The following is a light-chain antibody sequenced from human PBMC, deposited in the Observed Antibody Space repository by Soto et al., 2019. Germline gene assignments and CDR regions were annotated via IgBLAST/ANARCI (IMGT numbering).Light chain of an antibody. CDR3: QSYDGTLSGSYV. Sequence: QSVLTQPPSVSGAPGQRVTISCTGSSSNIGAGYDVHWYQQLPGTAPKLIIYGTTNRPSGVPDRFSGSKSGTSASLAITGLQAEHEADYYCQSYDGTLSGSYVFGIGTKLTVL. V-gene: IGLV1-40*01. J-gene: IGLJ1*01. CDR1: SSNIGAGYD. CDR2: GTT.